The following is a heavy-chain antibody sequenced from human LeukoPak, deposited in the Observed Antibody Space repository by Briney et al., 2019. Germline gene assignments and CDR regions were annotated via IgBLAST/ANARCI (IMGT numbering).Heavy chain of an antibody. Sequence: PGGSLRLSCAASGFTFSNYWMIWVRQAPGKGLEWVANIKEDGGEKRYVDSVKGRFTISRDNAQNSLYLQMNSLRAGDTAVYYCARASNPWLQLNWGQGTLVTVSS. J-gene: IGHJ4*02. D-gene: IGHD5-24*01. V-gene: IGHV3-7*05. CDR1: GFTFSNYW. CDR2: IKEDGGEK. CDR3: ARASNPWLQLN.